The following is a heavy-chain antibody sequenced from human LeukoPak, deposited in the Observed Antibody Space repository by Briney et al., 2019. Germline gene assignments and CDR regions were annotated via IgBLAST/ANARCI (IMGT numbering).Heavy chain of an antibody. D-gene: IGHD2-2*01. CDR2: IYASGST. CDR3: ARAMGYCSSTSCFGYAFDI. Sequence: PSETLSLTCTVSGGSISSYYWSWIRQPAGKGLEWIGRIYASGSTNYNPSLKSRVTMSVDTSKNQFSLKLSSVTAADTAVYYCARAMGYCSSTSCFGYAFDIWGQGTMVTVSS. CDR1: GGSISSYY. V-gene: IGHV4-4*07. J-gene: IGHJ3*02.